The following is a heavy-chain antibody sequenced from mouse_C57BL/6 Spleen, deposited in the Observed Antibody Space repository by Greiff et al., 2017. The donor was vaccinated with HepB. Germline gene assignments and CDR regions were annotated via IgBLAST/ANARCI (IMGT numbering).Heavy chain of an antibody. Sequence: VQLQQPGAELVMPGASVKLSCKASGYTFTSYWMHWVKQRPGQGLEWIGEIDPSDSYTNYNQKFKGKSTLTVDKSSSTAYMQLSSLTSEDSAVYYCASGDGSSRFAYWGQGTLVTVSA. V-gene: IGHV1-69*01. J-gene: IGHJ3*01. CDR2: IDPSDSYT. CDR1: GYTFTSYW. D-gene: IGHD1-1*01. CDR3: ASGDGSSRFAY.